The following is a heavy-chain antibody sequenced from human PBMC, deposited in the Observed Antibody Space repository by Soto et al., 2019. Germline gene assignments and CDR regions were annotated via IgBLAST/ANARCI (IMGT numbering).Heavy chain of an antibody. D-gene: IGHD3-3*01. Sequence: SVKVSCKASGYTFTSYGISWVRQAPVQGLEWMGWISAYNGNTNYAQKLQGRVTMTTDTSTSAAYMELRSLRSDDTAVYYCAASPYDFWSGYFSGYYGMDVWGQGTTVTVSS. V-gene: IGHV1-18*01. CDR2: ISAYNGNT. J-gene: IGHJ6*02. CDR3: AASPYDFWSGYFSGYYGMDV. CDR1: GYTFTSYG.